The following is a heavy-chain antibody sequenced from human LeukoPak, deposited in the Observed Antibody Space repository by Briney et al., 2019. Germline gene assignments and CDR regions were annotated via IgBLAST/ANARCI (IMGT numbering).Heavy chain of an antibody. CDR3: ARDQQQLVPYFDY. V-gene: IGHV4-59*01. J-gene: IGHJ4*02. CDR2: IYYSGST. CDR1: GGSISSYY. D-gene: IGHD6-13*01. Sequence: SETLSLTCTVSGGSISSYYWSWIRQPPGKGLEWIGYIYYSGSTNYNPSLKSRVTISVDTSKNQFSLKLSSVTAADTAVYYCARDQQQLVPYFDYWGQGTLVTVS.